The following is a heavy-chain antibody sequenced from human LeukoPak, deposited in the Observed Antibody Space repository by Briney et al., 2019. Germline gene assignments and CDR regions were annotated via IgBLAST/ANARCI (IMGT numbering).Heavy chain of an antibody. J-gene: IGHJ4*02. Sequence: GGSLRLSCAASGFTFSSNWMTWVRQAPGKGLEWVGNIKQDGSEKYYVDSVKGRFTISRDNAKNSLYLQMNSLRAEDTAVYYCARYSSYFDCWGQGTLVTVSS. V-gene: IGHV3-7*01. D-gene: IGHD6-13*01. CDR3: ARYSSYFDC. CDR2: IKQDGSEK. CDR1: GFTFSSNW.